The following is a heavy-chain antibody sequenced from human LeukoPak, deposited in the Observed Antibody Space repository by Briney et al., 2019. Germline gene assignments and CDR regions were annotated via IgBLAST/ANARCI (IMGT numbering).Heavy chain of an antibody. CDR3: ARGLLTYGSGSYYPDY. Sequence: GASVKVSCKASGYTFTAYYMHWVRQAPGQGLEWMGWINPNSGGTNYAQKFQGWVTMTRDTSISTAYMELSRLRSDDTAVYYCARGLLTYGSGSYYPDYWGQGTLVTVSS. J-gene: IGHJ4*02. D-gene: IGHD3-10*01. V-gene: IGHV1-2*04. CDR1: GYTFTAYY. CDR2: INPNSGGT.